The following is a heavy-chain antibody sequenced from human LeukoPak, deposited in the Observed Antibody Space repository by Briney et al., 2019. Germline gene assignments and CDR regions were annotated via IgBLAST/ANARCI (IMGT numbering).Heavy chain of an antibody. CDR2: MNPNSGNT. Sequence: ASVTVSCKASGYTFTSYDINWVRQATGQGLEWMGWMNPNSGNTGYAQKFQGRVTMTRNTSISTAYMELSSLRSEDTAVYYCARVLGSVVTQHDAFDIWGQGTMVTVSS. V-gene: IGHV1-8*01. CDR3: ARVLGSVVTQHDAFDI. J-gene: IGHJ3*02. CDR1: GYTFTSYD. D-gene: IGHD4-23*01.